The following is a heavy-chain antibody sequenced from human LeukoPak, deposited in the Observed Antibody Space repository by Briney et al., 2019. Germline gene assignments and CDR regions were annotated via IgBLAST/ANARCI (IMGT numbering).Heavy chain of an antibody. CDR2: ISYDGSNK. D-gene: IGHD6-13*01. J-gene: IGHJ4*02. CDR3: ASPHRYSSSVLYYFDY. CDR1: GFTFSIYG. V-gene: IGHV3-30*03. Sequence: GGSLRLSRAASGFTFSIYGMHWVRQAPGKGLEWVAVISYDGSNKYYADSVKGRFTISRDNSKNTLYLQMNSLRAEDTAVYYCASPHRYSSSVLYYFDYWGQGTLVTVS.